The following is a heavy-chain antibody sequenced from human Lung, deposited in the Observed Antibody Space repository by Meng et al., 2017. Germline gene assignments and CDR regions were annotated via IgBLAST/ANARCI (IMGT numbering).Heavy chain of an antibody. V-gene: IGHV1-18*01. Sequence: QVHLLQSGPEVKKTGAAVRVSCKASGYTFGSYGSCWVRQAPGQGLEWMGWFVNYVDTYPAPKFQGRVTMTTDTHTNTAFMELRSLTSDDTAVYYCASGTPGRSYCDYWGQGTLVTVSS. CDR2: FVNYVDT. CDR1: GYTFGSYG. D-gene: IGHD2-15*01. CDR3: ASGTPGRSYCDY. J-gene: IGHJ4*02.